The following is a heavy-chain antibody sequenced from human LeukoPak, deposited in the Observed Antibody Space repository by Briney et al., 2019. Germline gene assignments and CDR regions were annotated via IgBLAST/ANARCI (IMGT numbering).Heavy chain of an antibody. D-gene: IGHD5-24*01. Sequence: PGESLKISCKSSGYSFPNYWIGWVRRMPGKGLEWMGIIYPGDSDTRYSPSFQGQVTISADKSISTAYLQWSSLKASDTAMYYCARRGETATIDYWGQGTLVTVSS. CDR1: GYSFPNYW. CDR2: IYPGDSDT. CDR3: ARRGETATIDY. J-gene: IGHJ4*02. V-gene: IGHV5-51*01.